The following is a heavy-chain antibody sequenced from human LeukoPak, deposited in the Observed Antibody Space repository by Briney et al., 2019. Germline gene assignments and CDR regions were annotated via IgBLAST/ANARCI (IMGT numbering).Heavy chain of an antibody. CDR2: MNPNSGNT. CDR1: GYTFTSYA. D-gene: IGHD3-10*01. CDR3: AREAYYGSGSYYPLDY. V-gene: IGHV1-8*03. J-gene: IGHJ4*02. Sequence: GASVNVSCKASGYTFTSYAMNWERQATGQGLEWMGWMNPNSGNTGYAQKFQGRVTITRNTSISTAYMELSSLRSEDTAVYYCAREAYYGSGSYYPLDYWGQGTLVTVSS.